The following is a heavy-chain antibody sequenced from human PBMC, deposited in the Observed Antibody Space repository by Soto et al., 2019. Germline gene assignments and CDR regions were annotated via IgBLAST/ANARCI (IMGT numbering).Heavy chain of an antibody. CDR3: ARAAVDTAMVLYYYGMDV. CDR2: IWNDGSNK. D-gene: IGHD5-18*01. V-gene: IGHV3-33*01. CDR1: GFTFSSYG. Sequence: QVQLVESGGGVVQPGKSLRLSCAASGFTFSSYGMHWVRQAPGKGLEWVAVIWNDGSNKYYADSVKGRFTISRDNSKNTLYLQMNSLRAEDTAVYYCARAAVDTAMVLYYYGMDVWGQGTTVTVSS. J-gene: IGHJ6*02.